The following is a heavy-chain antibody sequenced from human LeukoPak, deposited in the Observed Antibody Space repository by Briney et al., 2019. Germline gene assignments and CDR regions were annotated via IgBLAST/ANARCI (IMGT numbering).Heavy chain of an antibody. CDR2: ISGSGGST. J-gene: IGHJ4*02. V-gene: IGHV3-23*01. Sequence: PGGSLRLSCAASGFTFSSYAMSWVRQAPGKGLEWVSAISGSGGSTYYADSVKGRFTISRDNSKNTLYLQMNSLRAEDTAVYYCARGDLYYYDSSGSHFDYWGRGTLVTVSS. CDR1: GFTFSSYA. CDR3: ARGDLYYYDSSGSHFDY. D-gene: IGHD3-22*01.